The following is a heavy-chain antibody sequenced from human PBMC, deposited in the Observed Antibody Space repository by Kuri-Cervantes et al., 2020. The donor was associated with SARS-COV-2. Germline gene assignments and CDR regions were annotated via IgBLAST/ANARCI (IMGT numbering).Heavy chain of an antibody. D-gene: IGHD3-10*01. CDR1: GGTFSSYT. V-gene: IGHV1-8*02. Sequence: ASVKVSCKASGGTFSSYTISWVRQAPGQGLEWMGWISAYNGNTNYAQKLQGRVTMTRNTSISTAYMELSSLRSEDTAVYYCARGRVRTWRFFYWGQGTLVTVSS. CDR2: ISAYNGNT. J-gene: IGHJ4*02. CDR3: ARGRVRTWRFFY.